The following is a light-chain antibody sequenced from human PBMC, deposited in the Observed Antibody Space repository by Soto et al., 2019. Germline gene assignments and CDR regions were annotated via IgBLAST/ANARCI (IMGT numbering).Light chain of an antibody. CDR1: SSNIGAGYD. CDR2: GNS. V-gene: IGLV1-40*01. J-gene: IGLJ1*01. CDR3: PSYDSSLSGSYV. Sequence: QSVLTQPPSVSGAPGQRVTISCTGSSSNIGAGYDVHWYQQLPGTAPKLLISGNSNRPSGVPDRVSGSKSGTSASLAITGLQSEDEADYYCPSYDSSLSGSYVFGSGTKVTVL.